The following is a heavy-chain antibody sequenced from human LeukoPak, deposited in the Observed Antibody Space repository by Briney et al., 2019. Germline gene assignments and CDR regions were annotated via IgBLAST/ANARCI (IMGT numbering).Heavy chain of an antibody. CDR1: GFTFSSYA. CDR3: AKDRGHCTNGVCHNYYYMDV. V-gene: IGHV3-23*01. Sequence: GGSLRLSCAASGFTFSSYAMSWVRQAPGKGLEWVSTISGSGGSTDYADSVKGRFTISRDNSKNTLYQQMNSLRAEDTAVYYCAKDRGHCTNGVCHNYYYMDVWGKGTTVTVSS. CDR2: ISGSGGST. D-gene: IGHD2-8*01. J-gene: IGHJ6*03.